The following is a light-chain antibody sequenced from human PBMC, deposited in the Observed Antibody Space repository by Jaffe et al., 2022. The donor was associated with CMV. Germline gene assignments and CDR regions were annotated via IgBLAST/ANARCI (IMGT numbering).Light chain of an antibody. J-gene: IGLJ2*01. V-gene: IGLV1-47*01. CDR3: AAWDDSLSGHVV. Sequence: QSVLTQPPSASGTPGQRVTISCSGSSSNIGDNYVYWYQQFPGTAPKLLIYRDNQRPSGVPDRFSGSKSGTSASLAISGLRSGDEADYHCAAWDDSLSGHVVFGGGTKLTVL. CDR2: RDN. CDR1: SSNIGDNY.